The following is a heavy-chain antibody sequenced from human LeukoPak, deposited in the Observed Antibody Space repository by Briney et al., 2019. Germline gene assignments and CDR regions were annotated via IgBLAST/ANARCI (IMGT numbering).Heavy chain of an antibody. Sequence: SETLSLTCSVSGGSISSYYWSWIRQSAGKGLEWIGRIYSSGSSNYNPSLKSRVTMSIDTSKNQFSLKLSSVTAADTAVYYCARGDTGYSYGSFFDYWGQGTLVTVSS. D-gene: IGHD5-12*01. CDR3: ARGDTGYSYGSFFDY. CDR2: IYSSGSS. CDR1: GGSISSYY. V-gene: IGHV4-4*07. J-gene: IGHJ4*02.